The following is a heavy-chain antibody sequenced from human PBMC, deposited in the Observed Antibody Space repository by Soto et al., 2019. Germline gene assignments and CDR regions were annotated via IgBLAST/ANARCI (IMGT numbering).Heavy chain of an antibody. Sequence: GGSLRLSCAASGFTFSIYAMSWVRQAPGRGLEWVSVIGRTGAPTYYADSVKGRFTISRDNSKNTLYLQMNSLRAEDTAVYYCALRYFDWLLPSYYYGMDVWGQGTTVTVSS. CDR1: GFTFSIYA. D-gene: IGHD3-9*01. V-gene: IGHV3-23*01. J-gene: IGHJ6*02. CDR2: IGRTGAPT. CDR3: ALRYFDWLLPSYYYGMDV.